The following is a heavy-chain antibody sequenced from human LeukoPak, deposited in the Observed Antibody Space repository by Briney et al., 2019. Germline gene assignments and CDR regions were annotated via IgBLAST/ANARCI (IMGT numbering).Heavy chain of an antibody. V-gene: IGHV5-10-1*04. CDR1: EYSFTSYW. CDR2: IDPSDSYT. J-gene: IGHJ4*02. Sequence: PGESLKISCKGSEYSFTSYWISWVRQMPGKGLEWMGRIDPSDSYTNYSPSFQGQVTISADRSISTAYLQWSSLKASDTAMYYCARGTDVQWDYWGQGTLVTVSS. D-gene: IGHD1-26*01. CDR3: ARGTDVQWDY.